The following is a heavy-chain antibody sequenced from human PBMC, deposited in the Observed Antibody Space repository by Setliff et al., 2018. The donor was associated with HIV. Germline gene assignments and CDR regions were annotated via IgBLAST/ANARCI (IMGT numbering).Heavy chain of an antibody. J-gene: IGHJ6*04. CDR3: TRRGADSYNPRPLDV. CDR2: INHSGST. CDR1: GGSFNGYS. D-gene: IGHD1-1*01. Sequence: TLSLTCAVYGGSFNGYSWTWIRQPPGKGLEWTGGINHSGSTNYNPSLKSRVTISVDTSKNQFSLRLNSVTAADTAIYYCTRRGADSYNPRPLDVWGKGTTVTVSS. V-gene: IGHV4-34*01.